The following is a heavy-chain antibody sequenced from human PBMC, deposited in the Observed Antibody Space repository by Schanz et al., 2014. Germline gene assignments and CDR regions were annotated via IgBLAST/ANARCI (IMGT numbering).Heavy chain of an antibody. V-gene: IGHV3-21*05. Sequence: VQLVESGGGVVQPGRSRRLSCAASGFTFSSYAMTWVRQAPGKGLEWVSYISSSGSYTNYADSVKGRFTTSRDNGKKSMYLQMNSLRVDDTAVYYCASSRTRYCSSTSCVPGAFDFWGQGTLVTVSS. J-gene: IGHJ3*01. CDR2: ISSSGSYT. CDR1: GFTFSSYA. D-gene: IGHD2-2*01. CDR3: ASSRTRYCSSTSCVPGAFDF.